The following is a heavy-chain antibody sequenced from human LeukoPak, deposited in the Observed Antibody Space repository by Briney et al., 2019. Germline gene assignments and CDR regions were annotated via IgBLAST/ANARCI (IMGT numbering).Heavy chain of an antibody. CDR3: ARYCSSTSCHFDDAFDI. D-gene: IGHD2-2*01. J-gene: IGHJ3*02. Sequence: WASVKVSCKASGYTFTSYYMHWVRQDPGQGLEWMGIINPSGGSTSYAQKFQGRVTMTRDMSTSTVYVELSSLRSEDTAVYYCARYCSSTSCHFDDAFDIWGQGTMVTVSS. V-gene: IGHV1-46*01. CDR2: INPSGGST. CDR1: GYTFTSYY.